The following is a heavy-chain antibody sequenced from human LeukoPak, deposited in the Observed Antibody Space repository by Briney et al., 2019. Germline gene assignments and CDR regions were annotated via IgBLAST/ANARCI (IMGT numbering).Heavy chain of an antibody. Sequence: SETLSLTCALYGGSFSGYYWSWIRQPPGKGLEWIGEINHSGSTNYNPSRKSRVTISVDTSKNQFSLNLSSVTAADTAVYYCARTTMVRGTYYMDVWGKGTTVTISS. V-gene: IGHV4-34*01. CDR2: INHSGST. CDR1: GGSFSGYY. D-gene: IGHD3-10*01. CDR3: ARTTMVRGTYYMDV. J-gene: IGHJ6*03.